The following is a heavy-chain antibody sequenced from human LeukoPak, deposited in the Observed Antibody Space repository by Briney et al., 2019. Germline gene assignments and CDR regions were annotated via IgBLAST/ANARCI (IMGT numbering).Heavy chain of an antibody. CDR3: ARDGGSYYDFWSGYYTSNWFDP. CDR2: IYTSGST. J-gene: IGHJ5*02. CDR1: GGSISSYY. D-gene: IGHD3-3*01. V-gene: IGHV4-4*07. Sequence: SETLSLTCTVSGGSISSYYWSWIRQPAGKGLEWIGRIYTSGSTNYNPSLKSRVTMSVDTSKNRFSLKLSSVTAADTAVYYCARDGGSYYDFWSGYYTSNWFDPWGQGTLVTVSS.